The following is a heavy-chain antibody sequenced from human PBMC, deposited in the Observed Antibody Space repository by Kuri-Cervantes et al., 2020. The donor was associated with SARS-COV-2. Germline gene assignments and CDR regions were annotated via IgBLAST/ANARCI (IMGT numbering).Heavy chain of an antibody. J-gene: IGHJ5*02. CDR1: GFTFSSYG. Sequence: GESLKISCAASGFTFSSYGMHWVRQAPGKGLEWVAFIRYDGSNKYYADSVKGRFTISRDNSKNTLYLQMNSLRAEDTAVYYCAKGDPSGSYDWFDPWGQGTLVTVSS. D-gene: IGHD1-26*01. CDR2: IRYDGSNK. CDR3: AKGDPSGSYDWFDP. V-gene: IGHV3-30*02.